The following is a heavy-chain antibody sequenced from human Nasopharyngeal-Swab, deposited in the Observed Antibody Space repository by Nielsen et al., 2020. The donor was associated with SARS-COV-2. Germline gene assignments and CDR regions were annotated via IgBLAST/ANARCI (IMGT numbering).Heavy chain of an antibody. D-gene: IGHD4-11*01. CDR3: ATGTGTVAFDF. CDR1: AYTFSVYP. CDR2: LNGGNGDT. V-gene: IGHV1-3*01. Sequence: ASVKVSCKGSAYTFSVYPMHWVRQAPRQGLQWMGWLNGGNGDTKSSQEFEGRLSITRDASTSTAYMELSSLTSEDTAIYYCATGTGTVAFDFWGQGTLLSISS. J-gene: IGHJ4*02.